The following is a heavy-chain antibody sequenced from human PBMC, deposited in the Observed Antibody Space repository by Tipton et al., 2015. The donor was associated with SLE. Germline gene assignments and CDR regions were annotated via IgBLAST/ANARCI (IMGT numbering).Heavy chain of an antibody. D-gene: IGHD3-10*01. J-gene: IGHJ5*02. CDR1: GYSFGSYY. CDR2: IFYNGST. V-gene: IGHV4-59*01. CDR3: AGGGFGSGQHGRFDP. Sequence: TLSLTCTFFGYSFGSYYWNWIRQSPGKGWEWVGNIFYNGSTKNNPSFRSRLTISVDTSKKQFSLKLASVTVADTAVYYCAGGGFGSGQHGRFDPWGLGTLVTVSS.